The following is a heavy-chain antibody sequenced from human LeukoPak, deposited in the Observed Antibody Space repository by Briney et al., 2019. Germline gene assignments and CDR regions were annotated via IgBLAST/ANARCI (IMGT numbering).Heavy chain of an antibody. CDR2: INYSGGST. CDR3: AKAPIVGATTGRYYFDY. D-gene: IGHD1-26*01. CDR1: GFTFSNDP. Sequence: GGSLRLSCAASGFTFSNDPMSWVRQTPGKGLEWVSTINYSGGSTYYADSVKGRFTISRDNSKNTLYLQMNSLRVDDTAVYYCAKAPIVGATTGRYYFDYWGQGTLVTVSS. J-gene: IGHJ4*02. V-gene: IGHV3-23*01.